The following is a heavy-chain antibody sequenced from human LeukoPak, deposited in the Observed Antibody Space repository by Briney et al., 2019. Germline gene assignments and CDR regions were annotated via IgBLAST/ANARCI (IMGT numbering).Heavy chain of an antibody. CDR3: AKDDTWGRYKD. Sequence: GGSLRLSCAASGFTFSSHGMNWVRQAPGKGLEWVSGISPSGGITYYTDSVRGRFTISRDNSKKTVSLQMNSLRGEDTAVYYCAKDDTWGRYKDWGQGTLVTVSS. J-gene: IGHJ1*01. CDR1: GFTFSSHG. V-gene: IGHV3-23*01. D-gene: IGHD3-16*01. CDR2: ISPSGGIT.